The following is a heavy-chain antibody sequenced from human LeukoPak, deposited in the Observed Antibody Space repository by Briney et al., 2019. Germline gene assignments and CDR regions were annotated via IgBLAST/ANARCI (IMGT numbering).Heavy chain of an antibody. D-gene: IGHD3-3*01. CDR2: INHSGTT. V-gene: IGHV4-34*01. Sequence: SETLSLTCAVYGGSFSSYYWSWIRQSPGKGLEWIGEINHSGTTKYNPSLKSRVTISVDTSKNQFSLKLSSVTAADTAVYYCARHRVITIFGVVIIEAFDIWGQGTMVTVSS. J-gene: IGHJ3*02. CDR1: GGSFSSYY. CDR3: ARHRVITIFGVVIIEAFDI.